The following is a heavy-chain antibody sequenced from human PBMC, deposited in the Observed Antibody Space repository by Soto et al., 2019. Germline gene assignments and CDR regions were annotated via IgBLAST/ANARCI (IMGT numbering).Heavy chain of an antibody. CDR3: ARGRGTTVTTLNYSMDV. CDR1: GYTFTGYY. D-gene: IGHD4-4*01. Sequence: ASVKVSCKASGYTFTGYYMHWVRQAPGQGLEWMGWINPNSGGTNYAQKFQGRVTMTRDTSISTAYMELSRLRSDDTAVYYCARGRGTTVTTLNYSMDVWGQGTTVTVSS. V-gene: IGHV1-2*02. CDR2: INPNSGGT. J-gene: IGHJ6*02.